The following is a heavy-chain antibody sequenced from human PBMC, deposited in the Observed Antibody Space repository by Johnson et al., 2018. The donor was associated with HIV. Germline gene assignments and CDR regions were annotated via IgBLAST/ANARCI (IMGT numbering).Heavy chain of an antibody. CDR1: GFTFSIYS. CDR2: ISYDGSNK. V-gene: IGHV3-30*04. D-gene: IGHD3-22*01. J-gene: IGHJ3*02. CDR3: ARVGDGSGYYFDAFDI. Sequence: QVQLVESGGGVVQPGRSLRLSCAASGFTFSIYSMHWVRQAPGKGLEWVAVISYDGSNKYYADSVQGRFTISRDNAKNSLYLQMNSLRAEDTAVYYCARVGDGSGYYFDAFDIWGQGTMVTVSS.